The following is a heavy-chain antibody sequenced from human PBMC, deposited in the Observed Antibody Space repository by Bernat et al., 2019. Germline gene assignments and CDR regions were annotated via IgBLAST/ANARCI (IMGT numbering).Heavy chain of an antibody. V-gene: IGHV6-1*01. CDR2: TYYRSKWNN. J-gene: IGHJ5*02. CDR1: GDSVSSNSAA. Sequence: QVQLQQSGPGLVKPSQTLSLTCAISGDSVSSNSAAWSWIRQSPSRGLEWLGRTYYRSKWNNDYAVSVKSRIIITPDTSKNQFSLQLKSVTAEDTAVYYCAREIRTGWFDPWGQGTLVTVSS. CDR3: AREIRTGWFDP.